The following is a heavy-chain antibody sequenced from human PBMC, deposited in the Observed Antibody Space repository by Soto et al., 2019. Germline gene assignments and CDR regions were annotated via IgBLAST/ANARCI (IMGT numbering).Heavy chain of an antibody. CDR1: GYTFTSYA. CDR2: INAANGIA. J-gene: IGHJ4*02. Sequence: ASVKVSCKASGYTFTSYAMHWVRQAPGQGLEWMGWINAANGIANYAQKFQGRVTITADKSTSTAYMELSSLRSEDTAVYYCARVGRRGYSYGYFWGQGTQVTVSS. D-gene: IGHD5-18*01. V-gene: IGHV1-3*01. CDR3: ARVGRRGYSYGYF.